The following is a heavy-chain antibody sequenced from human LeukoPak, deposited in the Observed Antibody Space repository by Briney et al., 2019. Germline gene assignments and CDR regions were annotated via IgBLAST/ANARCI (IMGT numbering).Heavy chain of an antibody. CDR1: GYTFTGYS. J-gene: IGHJ4*02. V-gene: IGHV1-2*02. D-gene: IGHD6-19*01. CDR2: INPNSGGT. CDR3: ARAKGVAVAGTWWLSNYFDY. Sequence: ASVKVSCKASGYTFTGYSMHWVRQAPGQGLEWMGWINPNSGGTNYAQKFQGRVPMTRDTSISTAYMELSRLRSDDTAVYYCARAKGVAVAGTWWLSNYFDYWGQGTLVTVSS.